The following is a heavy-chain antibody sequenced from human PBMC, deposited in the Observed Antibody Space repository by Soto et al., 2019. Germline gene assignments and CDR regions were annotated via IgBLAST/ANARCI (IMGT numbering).Heavy chain of an antibody. CDR2: ISGSGGSK. CDR1: GFTFSSYA. J-gene: IGHJ4*02. V-gene: IGHV3-23*01. D-gene: IGHD3-22*01. Sequence: PGGSLRLSFAASGFTFSSYAMSWVRQPPGKGLEWVSAISGSGGSKYYADSVKGRFTISRDNSKNMLYMQMNSVRAEDKAVYYCEKDYYDSSGYSYFDYWGQGTQVSVYS. CDR3: EKDYYDSSGYSYFDY.